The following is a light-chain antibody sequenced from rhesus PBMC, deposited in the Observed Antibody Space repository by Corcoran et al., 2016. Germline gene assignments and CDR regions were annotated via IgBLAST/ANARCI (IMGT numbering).Light chain of an antibody. CDR1: QTISSY. CDR3: QQHNSHPLT. J-gene: IGKJ4*01. Sequence: DIQMTQSPSSLSASVGDRVTITCRASQTISSYLAWYQQKPGKVPKFLIYASSTLQSGVPSRFTGSGSGTDFTLTISSLQPEDFATYYCQQHNSHPLTFGGGTKVELK. V-gene: IGKV1-44*03. CDR2: ASS.